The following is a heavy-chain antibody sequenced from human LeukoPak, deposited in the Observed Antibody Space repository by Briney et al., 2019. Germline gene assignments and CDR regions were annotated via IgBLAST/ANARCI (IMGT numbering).Heavy chain of an antibody. CDR1: GGSVSTYY. CDR2: IYYSGST. J-gene: IGHJ5*02. Sequence: SETLSLTCTVSGGSVSTYYWSWIRQPPGKGLEWIGYIYYSGSTNYNPPLKSRVTISVDTSKNQFSLELSSVTAADTAGYYCARYGDYGPYNWFDPWGQGTLVTVSS. V-gene: IGHV4-59*02. D-gene: IGHD4-17*01. CDR3: ARYGDYGPYNWFDP.